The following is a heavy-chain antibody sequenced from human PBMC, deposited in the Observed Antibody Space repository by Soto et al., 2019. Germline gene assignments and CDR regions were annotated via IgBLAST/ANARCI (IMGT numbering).Heavy chain of an antibody. J-gene: IGHJ6*02. D-gene: IGHD5-18*01. CDR3: ARQNSYGYYYYGLDV. Sequence: GESLKISCKGSGYSFSNYWIGWVRQMPGKGLGWMGIIYPGDSDTRYSPSFQGQVTISADKSISTAHLQWSSLKASDTALYYCARQNSYGYYYYGLDVWGQGTTVTVSS. V-gene: IGHV5-51*01. CDR1: GYSFSNYW. CDR2: IYPGDSDT.